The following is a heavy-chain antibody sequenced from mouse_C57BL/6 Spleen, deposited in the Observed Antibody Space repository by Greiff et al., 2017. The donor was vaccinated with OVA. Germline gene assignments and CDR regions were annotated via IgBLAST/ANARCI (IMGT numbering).Heavy chain of an antibody. Sequence: VQLQQSGPELVKPGASVKISCKASGYAFSSSWMNWVKQRPGKGLEWIGRIYPGDGDTNYNGKFKGKATLTAHKSSSTAYMQLSSLTSEDSAVYFCARETTVVAPRYFDVWGTGTTVTVSS. CDR3: ARETTVVAPRYFDV. CDR1: GYAFSSSW. J-gene: IGHJ1*03. D-gene: IGHD1-1*01. CDR2: IYPGDGDT. V-gene: IGHV1-82*01.